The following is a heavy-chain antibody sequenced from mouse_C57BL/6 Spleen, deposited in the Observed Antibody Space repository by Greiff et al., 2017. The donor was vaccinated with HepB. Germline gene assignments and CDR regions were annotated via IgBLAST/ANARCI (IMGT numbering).Heavy chain of an antibody. CDR1: GFSLTSYG. D-gene: IGHD1-1*01. CDR2: IWSGGST. Sequence: QVQLKQSGPGLVQPSQSLSITCTVSGFSLTSYGVHWVRQSPGKGLEWLGVIWSGGSTDYNAAFISRLSIGKDNSKSQVFFKMNSLQADDTAIYYCASPITTVVAPDYWGQGTTLTVSS. J-gene: IGHJ2*01. V-gene: IGHV2-2*01. CDR3: ASPITTVVAPDY.